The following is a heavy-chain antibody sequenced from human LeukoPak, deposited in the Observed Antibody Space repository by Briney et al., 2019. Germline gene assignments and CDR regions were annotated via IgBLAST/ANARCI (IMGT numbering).Heavy chain of an antibody. CDR2: INTNSGNP. Sequence: ASVKVSCKASGYTFTNYAMNWVRQAPGQGVEWMGFINTNSGNPTYAQGFTGRFVFSLDTSVSTAYLQISSLKAEDTAAYYCAKEGDPCGLSWGQGTLVTVSS. CDR1: GYTFTNYA. D-gene: IGHD2-21*01. J-gene: IGHJ5*02. CDR3: AKEGDPCGLS. V-gene: IGHV7-4-1*02.